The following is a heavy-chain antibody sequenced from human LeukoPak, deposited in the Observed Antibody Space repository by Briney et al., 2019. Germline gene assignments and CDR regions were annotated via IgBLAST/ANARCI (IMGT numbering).Heavy chain of an antibody. V-gene: IGHV4-34*01. Sequence: PSETLSLTCGVYGGSFSGYYWTWIRQPPGKGLEWIGSIYYSGSTYYNPSLKSRVTISVDTSKNQFSLKLSSVTAADTAVYYCARGIAAAGFDAFDIWGQGTMVTVSS. CDR1: GGSFSGYY. J-gene: IGHJ3*02. CDR2: IYYSGST. D-gene: IGHD6-13*01. CDR3: ARGIAAAGFDAFDI.